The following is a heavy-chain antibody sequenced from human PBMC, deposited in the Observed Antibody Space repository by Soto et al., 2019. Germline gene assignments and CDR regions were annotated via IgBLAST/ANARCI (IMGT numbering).Heavy chain of an antibody. CDR2: INPSGGST. V-gene: IGHV1-46*01. Sequence: ASVKVSCKASGYTFTSYYMHRVRQAPGQGLEWMGIINPSGGSTSYAQRFQGRVTMTRDTSTSTVYMELSSLRSEDTAVYYCAAGYVVAVAGKGYYYYGMDVWGQGTTVTVSS. CDR1: GYTFTSYY. J-gene: IGHJ6*02. D-gene: IGHD6-19*01. CDR3: AAGYVVAVAGKGYYYYGMDV.